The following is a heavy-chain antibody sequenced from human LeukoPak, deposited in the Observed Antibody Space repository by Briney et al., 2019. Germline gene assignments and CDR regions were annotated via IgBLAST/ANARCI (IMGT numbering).Heavy chain of an antibody. CDR3: ARASVEYYYDSSGFSRGNNWFDP. V-gene: IGHV4-38-2*02. J-gene: IGHJ5*02. CDR1: GYSITRGYF. Sequence: SETLSLTCTVSGYSITRGYFWGWIRQSPGKGLEWIASMFHSGSTYYNPSLKSRVTMSVDTSKNQFSLRLSSVTAADTAVYYCARASVEYYYDSSGFSRGNNWFDPWGQGTLVTVSS. CDR2: MFHSGST. D-gene: IGHD3-22*01.